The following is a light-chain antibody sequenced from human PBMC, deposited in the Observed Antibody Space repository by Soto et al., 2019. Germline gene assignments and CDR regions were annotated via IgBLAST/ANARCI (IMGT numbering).Light chain of an antibody. CDR3: QHYNSYSEA. CDR2: KAS. V-gene: IGKV1-5*03. J-gene: IGKJ1*01. Sequence: DIEMTQSPSPVSGSVGDRVTITCRASHTLISGLAWYQLKRGKAPKLLIYKASTLKSGVPSRFSGSGSETEFTLTISSLQPDDFGTYYCQHYNSYSEAFGQGTKVDIK. CDR1: HTLISG.